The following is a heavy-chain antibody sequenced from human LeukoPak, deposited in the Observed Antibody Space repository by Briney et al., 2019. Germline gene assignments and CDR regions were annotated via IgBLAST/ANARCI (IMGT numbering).Heavy chain of an antibody. CDR2: INEDGSER. D-gene: IGHD6-19*01. Sequence: GGSLRLSCAASGFTLRSNWMGWVRQAPGKGLEWVANINEDGSERYYVDSVKGRFTISRDNAKNSLYLQMNSLRAEDTAMYYCARVGVAAFDYWGQGTLVTVSS. CDR3: ARVGVAAFDY. J-gene: IGHJ4*02. V-gene: IGHV3-7*01. CDR1: GFTLRSNW.